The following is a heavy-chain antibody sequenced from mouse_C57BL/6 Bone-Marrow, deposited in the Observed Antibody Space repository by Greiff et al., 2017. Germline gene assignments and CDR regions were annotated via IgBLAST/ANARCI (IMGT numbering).Heavy chain of an antibody. D-gene: IGHD1-1*01. CDR3: ALYGSREFAY. CDR2: IDPENGDT. Sequence: VQLQQSGAELVRPGASVKLSCTASGFNIKDDYMHWVKQRPEQGLEWIGWIDPENGDTEYASKFQGKATITADTSSNTAYLQLSSLTSEDTAVYYCALYGSREFAYWGQGTLVTVSA. V-gene: IGHV14-4*01. CDR1: GFNIKDDY. J-gene: IGHJ3*01.